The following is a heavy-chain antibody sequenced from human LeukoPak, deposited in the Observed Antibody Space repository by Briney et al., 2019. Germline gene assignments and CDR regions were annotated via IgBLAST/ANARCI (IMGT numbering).Heavy chain of an antibody. V-gene: IGHV3-33*08. D-gene: IGHD3-22*01. Sequence: GGSLRLSCAASGFTFSSYAMHWVRQAPGKGLEWVAVIWYDGSNKYYADSVKGRFTISRDNSKNTLYLQMNSLRAEDTAVYYCASSRGYYDSSAHKKVRYGMDVWGQGTTVTVSS. CDR3: ASSRGYYDSSAHKKVRYGMDV. CDR2: IWYDGSNK. CDR1: GFTFSSYA. J-gene: IGHJ6*02.